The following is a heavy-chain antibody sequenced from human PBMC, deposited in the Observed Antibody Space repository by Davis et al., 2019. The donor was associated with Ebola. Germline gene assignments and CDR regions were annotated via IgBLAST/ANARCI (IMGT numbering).Heavy chain of an antibody. J-gene: IGHJ5*02. CDR3: ARGVYDFWSGYHETYNWFDP. D-gene: IGHD3-3*01. CDR1: GYTFTSYG. CDR2: IIPIFGTA. Sequence: SVKVSCKASGYTFTSYGISWVRQAPGQGLEWMGGIIPIFGTANYAQKFQGRVTITADESTSTAYMELSSLRSEDTAVYYCARGVYDFWSGYHETYNWFDPWGQGTLVTVSS. V-gene: IGHV1-69*13.